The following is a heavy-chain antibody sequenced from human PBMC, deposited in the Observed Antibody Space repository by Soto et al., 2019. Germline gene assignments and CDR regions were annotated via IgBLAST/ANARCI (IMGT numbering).Heavy chain of an antibody. D-gene: IGHD3-3*01. J-gene: IGHJ4*02. Sequence: QVQLVQSGAEVKKPGASVTVSCKASGYTFSRHGISWVRQAPGQGLEWMAWSGKTNYVTKFQGRHTLTTNPSTRTAYMELQSVRSDDTAVYYCARGADDFSSGYYYEYWGQRTLVTVSS. V-gene: IGHV1-18*04. CDR1: GYTFSRHG. CDR2: SGKT. CDR3: ARGADDFSSGYYYEY.